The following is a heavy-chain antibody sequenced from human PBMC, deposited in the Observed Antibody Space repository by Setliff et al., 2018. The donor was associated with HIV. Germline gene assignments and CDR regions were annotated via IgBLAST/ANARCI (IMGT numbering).Heavy chain of an antibody. J-gene: IGHJ1*01. CDR3: ARDTAPSSSASYFQH. Sequence: ASVKVSCKASGYTFTSYYMHWVRQAPGQGLEWMGIINPSSGSTTYAQKFQGRVTMTRDTSTSTVYMELGSLRSEDTAVYYCARDTAPSSSASYFQHWGQGTPVTVSS. D-gene: IGHD6-6*01. CDR2: INPSSGST. CDR1: GYTFTSYY. V-gene: IGHV1-46*01.